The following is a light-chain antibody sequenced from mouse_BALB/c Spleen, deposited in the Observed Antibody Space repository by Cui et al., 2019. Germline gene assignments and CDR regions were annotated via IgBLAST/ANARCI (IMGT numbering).Light chain of an antibody. CDR1: QNINVW. V-gene: IGKV10-94*01. Sequence: IQMTQSPSSLSASLGDTITITCHASQNINVWLSWYQQKPGNSPKLLIYKASNLHTGVPSRFSGSGSGTGFTLTISSLQPEDIATYYCQQGQSYPLTFGAGTKLELK. CDR3: QQGQSYPLT. CDR2: KAS. J-gene: IGKJ5*01.